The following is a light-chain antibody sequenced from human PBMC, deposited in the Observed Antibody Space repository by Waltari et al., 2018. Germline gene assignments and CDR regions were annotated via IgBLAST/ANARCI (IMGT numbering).Light chain of an antibody. CDR3: QQYKNWPPLT. V-gene: IGKV3-15*01. Sequence: EIVMTQSPATLSVSPGERATLSCRASQSVSSNLAWYQQKPGQAPRLLIHGASTRATVIPARFSGSGSVTEFTLTISSMQSEDFAVYYCQQYKNWPPLTFGGGTKVEIK. CDR2: GAS. J-gene: IGKJ4*01. CDR1: QSVSSN.